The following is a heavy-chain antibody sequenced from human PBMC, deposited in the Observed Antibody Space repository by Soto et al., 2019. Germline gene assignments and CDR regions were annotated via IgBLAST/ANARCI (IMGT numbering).Heavy chain of an antibody. CDR1: GGSISSGGYS. D-gene: IGHD4-17*01. CDR3: VRGRDEDYDDYDY. Sequence: PSETLSLTCAVSGGSISSGGYSWSWIRQPPGKGLEWIGYIYHSGSTHYNPSLKSRVTISVDRSKNQFSLKLSSVTAADTAVYYFVRGRDEDYDDYDYWGQGTLVTGSS. V-gene: IGHV4-30-2*01. J-gene: IGHJ4*02. CDR2: IYHSGST.